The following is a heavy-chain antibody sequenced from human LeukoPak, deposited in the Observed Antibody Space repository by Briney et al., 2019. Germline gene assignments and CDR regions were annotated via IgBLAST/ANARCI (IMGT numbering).Heavy chain of an antibody. CDR1: GFTFSSYA. Sequence: PGGSLRLSCAASGFTFSSYAMHWVRQAPGKGLEWVAVISYDGSNKYYADSVKGRFTIFRDNSKNTLYLQMNSLRAEDTAVYYCARSSSPTYYYDSSGYQYDAFDIWGQGTMVTVSS. V-gene: IGHV3-30-3*01. CDR2: ISYDGSNK. CDR3: ARSSSPTYYYDSSGYQYDAFDI. J-gene: IGHJ3*02. D-gene: IGHD3-22*01.